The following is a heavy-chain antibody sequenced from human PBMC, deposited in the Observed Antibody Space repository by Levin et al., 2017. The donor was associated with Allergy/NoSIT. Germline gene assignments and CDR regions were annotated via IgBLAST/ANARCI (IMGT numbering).Heavy chain of an antibody. J-gene: IGHJ5*02. CDR2: IKDDGSDK. Sequence: GGSLRLSCAASGFNFSTFWMTWLRQAPGKGLEWVANIKDDGSDKYYVDSVKGRFTISRDNAKNSLFLQMNSLGAEDTAVYYCARSNSCSGGSCYLSRGRFDVWGQGTLVTVSS. D-gene: IGHD2-15*01. V-gene: IGHV3-7*04. CDR1: GFNFSTFW. CDR3: ARSNSCSGGSCYLSRGRFDV.